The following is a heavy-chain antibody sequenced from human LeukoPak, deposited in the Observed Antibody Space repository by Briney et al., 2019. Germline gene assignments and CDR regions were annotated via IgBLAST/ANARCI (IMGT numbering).Heavy chain of an antibody. CDR3: ARVDPDSSSTLEVFDY. D-gene: IGHD6-6*01. J-gene: IGHJ4*02. CDR2: IIPIFGTA. V-gene: IGHV1-69*13. CDR1: GGTFSSYA. Sequence: ASVEVSCKASGGTFSSYAISWVRQAPGQGLEWMGGIIPIFGTANYAQKFQGRVTITADESTSTAYMELSSLRSEDTAVYYCARVDPDSSSTLEVFDYWGQGTLVTVSS.